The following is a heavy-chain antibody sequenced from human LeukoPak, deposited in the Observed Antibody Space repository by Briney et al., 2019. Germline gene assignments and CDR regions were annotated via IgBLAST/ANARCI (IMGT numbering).Heavy chain of an antibody. D-gene: IGHD2-2*01. CDR3: ARVPPRYCSSTSCYLFDP. Sequence: SETLSLTCTVSGGSISSYYWSWIRQPPGKGLEWIGYIYYSGSTNYNPSLKSRVTISVDTSKNQFSLKLSSVTAADTAVYYCARVPPRYCSSTSCYLFDPWGQGTLVTVSS. CDR2: IYYSGST. J-gene: IGHJ5*02. V-gene: IGHV4-59*12. CDR1: GGSISSYY.